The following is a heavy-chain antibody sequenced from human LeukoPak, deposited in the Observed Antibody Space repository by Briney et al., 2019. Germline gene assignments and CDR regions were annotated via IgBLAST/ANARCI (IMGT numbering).Heavy chain of an antibody. CDR2: VYYSGST. V-gene: IGHV4-59*08. D-gene: IGHD3-22*01. J-gene: IGHJ5*02. CDR3: ARHLARDYYDSSDPNWFDP. CDR1: GGSITNYY. Sequence: SETLSLTCTVSGGSITNYYWSWIRQPPGKGLECIGHVYYSGSTDYNPSLKSRLSISVDSSMNQFSLKLSSVTAADTAVYYCARHLARDYYDSSDPNWFDPWGQGTLVTVSS.